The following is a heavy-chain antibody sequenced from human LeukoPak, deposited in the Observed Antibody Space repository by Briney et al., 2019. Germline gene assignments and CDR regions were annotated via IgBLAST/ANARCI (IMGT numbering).Heavy chain of an antibody. CDR3: ARGPHSSSWYYYYYYGMDV. D-gene: IGHD6-13*01. J-gene: IGHJ6*02. Sequence: SETLSLTCTVSVGSISGGGYYWSWIRQHPGKGLEWIGYIYYSGSTYYNPSLKSRVTISVDTSKNQFSLKLSSVTAADTAVYYCARGPHSSSWYYYYYYGMDVWGQGTTVTVSS. CDR1: VGSISGGGYY. V-gene: IGHV4-31*03. CDR2: IYYSGST.